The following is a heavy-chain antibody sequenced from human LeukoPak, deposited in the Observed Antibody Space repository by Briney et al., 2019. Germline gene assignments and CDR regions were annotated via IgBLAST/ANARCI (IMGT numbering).Heavy chain of an antibody. CDR3: ARRYYGYAFDV. CDR1: GGSISSYY. D-gene: IGHD3-10*01. CDR2: IYYSGST. Sequence: PSETLFLTCTVPGGSISSYYWTWIRQPPGKGLEWIGYIYYSGSTNYNPSLKSRVTISVDTSKQFSLKLSSVTAADTAVYYCARRYYGYAFDVWGQGTMVTVSS. V-gene: IGHV4-59*08. J-gene: IGHJ3*01.